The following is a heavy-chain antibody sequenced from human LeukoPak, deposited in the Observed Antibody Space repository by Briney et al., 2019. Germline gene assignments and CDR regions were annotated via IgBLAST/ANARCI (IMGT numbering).Heavy chain of an antibody. CDR1: GGTFSSYA. Sequence: GASVKVSCKASGGTFSSYAISWVRQAPGQGLEWMGWINTNTGNPTYAQGFTGRFVFSLDTSVSTAYLQISSLKAEDTAVYYCARDSNYMVRGVIDYWGQGTLVTVSS. J-gene: IGHJ4*02. V-gene: IGHV7-4-1*02. CDR2: INTNTGNP. D-gene: IGHD3-10*01. CDR3: ARDSNYMVRGVIDY.